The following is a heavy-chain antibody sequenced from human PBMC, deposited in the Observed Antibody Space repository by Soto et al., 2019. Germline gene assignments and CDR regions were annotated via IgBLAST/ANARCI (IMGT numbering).Heavy chain of an antibody. Sequence: ASVKVSCKASGYTFTGYYMHWVLQAPGQGLEWMGWINPNSGGTNYAQKFQGWVTMTRDTSISTAYMELSRLRSDDTAVYYCARGGGDGYNYPRNDAFDIWGQGTMVTVSS. CDR2: INPNSGGT. CDR1: GYTFTGYY. CDR3: ARGGGDGYNYPRNDAFDI. J-gene: IGHJ3*02. D-gene: IGHD5-12*01. V-gene: IGHV1-2*04.